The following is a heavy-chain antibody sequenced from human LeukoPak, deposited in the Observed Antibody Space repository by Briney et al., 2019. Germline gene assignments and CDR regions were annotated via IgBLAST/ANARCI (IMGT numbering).Heavy chain of an antibody. Sequence: PGGSLRLSCTASGFTFSDYALSWFRQAPGKGLEWVGFIRNKAYGGTAEYAASVKGRFTISRDDSKTIAYLQMNSLKTEDTALYYCTREKRYFDWFQADYWGQGTLVTVSS. CDR2: IRNKAYGGTA. D-gene: IGHD3-9*01. V-gene: IGHV3-49*03. J-gene: IGHJ4*02. CDR1: GFTFSDYA. CDR3: TREKRYFDWFQADY.